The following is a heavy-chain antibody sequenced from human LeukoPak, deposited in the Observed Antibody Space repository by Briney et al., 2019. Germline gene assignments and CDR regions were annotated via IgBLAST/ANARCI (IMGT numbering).Heavy chain of an antibody. J-gene: IGHJ4*02. D-gene: IGHD2-2*03. CDR3: ARAGFGYCSSTSCYYSSADY. CDR1: GGTFSSYA. Sequence: GASVKVSCKASGGTFSSYAISWLRQAPGQGLEWMGGIIPIFGTANYAQKFQGRVTITADESTSTAYMELSSLRSEDTAVYYCARAGFGYCSSTSCYYSSADYWGQRTLVTVSS. CDR2: IIPIFGTA. V-gene: IGHV1-69*13.